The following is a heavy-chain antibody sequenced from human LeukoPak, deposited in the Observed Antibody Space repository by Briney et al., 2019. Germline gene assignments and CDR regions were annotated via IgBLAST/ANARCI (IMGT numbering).Heavy chain of an antibody. CDR1: GFTFSDHY. J-gene: IGHJ3*02. Sequence: GGSLRLSCAASGFTFSDHYMDWVRQAPGKGLEWVGRTRNKANSYTTEYAASVKGRFTISRADSEYSLYLQMNSLKTEDTAVYFCARVRYCSSTTRRGAFDIWGQGTMVTVSS. CDR3: ARVRYCSSTTRRGAFDI. D-gene: IGHD2-2*01. CDR2: TRNKANSYTT. V-gene: IGHV3-72*01.